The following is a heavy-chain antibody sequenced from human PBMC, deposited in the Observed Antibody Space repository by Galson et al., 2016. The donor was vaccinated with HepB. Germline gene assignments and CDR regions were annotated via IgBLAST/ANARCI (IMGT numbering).Heavy chain of an antibody. V-gene: IGHV3-23*01. CDR3: AKDRLSGHGDYSWGIFDI. CDR2: ISASGGSK. CDR1: GLSLSPYA. D-gene: IGHD4-17*01. J-gene: IGHJ3*02. Sequence: LRLSCAGSGLSLSPYAMSWGRQAPGKGLEWVSGISASGGSKTYADSVKGRFIISRDNSNNKLFLQMNSLTTEDTAIYFCAKDRLSGHGDYSWGIFDIWGRGTEVTVSS.